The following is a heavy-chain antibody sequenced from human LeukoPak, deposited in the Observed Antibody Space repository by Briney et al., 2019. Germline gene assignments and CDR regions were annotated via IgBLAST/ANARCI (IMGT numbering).Heavy chain of an antibody. J-gene: IGHJ4*02. D-gene: IGHD4-23*01. CDR3: AKDPTTVVITYFDY. CDR2: IRYDGSNK. CDR1: GFTFSSYG. Sequence: PGGSLRLSCAASGFTFSSYGMHWVRRAPGKGLEWVAFIRYDGSNKYYADSVKGRFTISRDNSKNTLYLQMNSLRAEDTAVCYCAKDPTTVVITYFDYWGQGTLVTVSS. V-gene: IGHV3-30*02.